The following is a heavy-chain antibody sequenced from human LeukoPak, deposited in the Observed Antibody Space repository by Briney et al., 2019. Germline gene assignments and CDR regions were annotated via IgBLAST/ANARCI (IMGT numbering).Heavy chain of an antibody. CDR2: IRSKAYGGTT. CDR3: SQGSANYYYYMDV. CDR1: GFTFGDYA. V-gene: IGHV3-49*04. Sequence: PGGSLRLSCTASGFTFGDYAMSWVRQAPGKGLEWVGFIRSKAYGGTTEYAASVKGRFTISRDDSKSIAYLQMNSLKTEDTAVYYCSQGSANYYYYMDVWGKGTTVTVSS. J-gene: IGHJ6*03.